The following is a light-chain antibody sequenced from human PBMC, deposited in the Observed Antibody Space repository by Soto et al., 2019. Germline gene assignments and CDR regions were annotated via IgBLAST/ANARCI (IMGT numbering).Light chain of an antibody. Sequence: DIQMTQSPSTLSSSVGDRVTITCRASQSISSWLAWYQQKPGKAPKLLIYDASSLESGVPSRFSGSGSGTEFTLTISSLQPDDFAIYYCQQYNSYWRFGQGAKVDIK. CDR3: QQYNSYWR. V-gene: IGKV1-5*01. CDR1: QSISSW. CDR2: DAS. J-gene: IGKJ1*01.